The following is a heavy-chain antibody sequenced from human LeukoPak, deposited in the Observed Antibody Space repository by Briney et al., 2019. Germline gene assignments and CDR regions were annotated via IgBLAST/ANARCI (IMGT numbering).Heavy chain of an antibody. CDR1: SGSVNSYY. Sequence: SETLSLTCTVSSGSVNSYYWSWIRQPPGKGLEWIGYIYYSGSTNHNPSLKSRVTISVDTSKNQFSLKLSSVTAADTAVYYCARVPAAPRLYMDVWGQGTTVIVSS. J-gene: IGHJ6*02. V-gene: IGHV4-59*02. CDR2: IYYSGST. CDR3: ARVPAAPRLYMDV. D-gene: IGHD2-2*01.